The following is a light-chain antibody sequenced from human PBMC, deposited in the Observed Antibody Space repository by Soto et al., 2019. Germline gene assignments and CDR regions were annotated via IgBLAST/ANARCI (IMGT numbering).Light chain of an antibody. CDR2: EVS. V-gene: IGLV2-14*01. CDR3: SSYASGNTYV. CDR1: DSDVGAYNY. J-gene: IGLJ1*01. Sequence: QSVLTQPASVSVSPGQSITISCPGTDSDVGAYNYVSWYQQHPGKAPNLMISEVSNRPSGVSNRFSGSKSGNTASLTISGLQAEDDSDYYCSSYASGNTYVFGSGTKVTVL.